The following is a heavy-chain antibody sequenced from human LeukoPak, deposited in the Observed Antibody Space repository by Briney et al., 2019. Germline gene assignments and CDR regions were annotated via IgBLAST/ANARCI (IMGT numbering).Heavy chain of an antibody. Sequence: ASVKVSCKASVGTFSSYAISWVRHAPGQGLVWMGGSIPIFGTANYAHKFQGRVTIPAVESTSTAYMELSRLRSEDTAVYYCARGGDGYNFEEFGHFDYWGQGTLVTVSS. V-gene: IGHV1-69*01. J-gene: IGHJ4*02. CDR3: ARGGDGYNFEEFGHFDY. CDR2: SIPIFGTA. CDR1: VGTFSSYA. D-gene: IGHD5-24*01.